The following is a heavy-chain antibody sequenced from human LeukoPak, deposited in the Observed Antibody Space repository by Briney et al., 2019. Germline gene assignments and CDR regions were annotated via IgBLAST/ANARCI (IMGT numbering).Heavy chain of an antibody. CDR2: IYTSGST. D-gene: IGHD4-17*01. CDR1: GGSISSGSYY. V-gene: IGHV4-61*02. Sequence: SETLSLTCTVSGGSISSGSYYWSWIRQPARKGLEWIGRIYTSGSTNYNPSLKSRVTISVDTSKNQFSLKLSSVTAADTAVYYCARGDGDLGYWGQGTLVTVSS. J-gene: IGHJ4*02. CDR3: ARGDGDLGY.